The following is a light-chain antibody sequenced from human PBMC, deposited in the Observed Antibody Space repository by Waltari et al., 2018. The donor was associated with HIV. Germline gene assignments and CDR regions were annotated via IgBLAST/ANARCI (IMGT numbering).Light chain of an antibody. Sequence: DIQMTQSPSSLSASVGDSVTITCRASQTVSKKVNWFQQKPGKAPKVLIYDASSLQSGAPPRFSGSGSGTDFSLTINSLQPDDFASYFCQQSYSYPLTFGPGTKVDIK. V-gene: IGKV1-39*01. CDR2: DAS. CDR3: QQSYSYPLT. J-gene: IGKJ3*01. CDR1: QTVSKK.